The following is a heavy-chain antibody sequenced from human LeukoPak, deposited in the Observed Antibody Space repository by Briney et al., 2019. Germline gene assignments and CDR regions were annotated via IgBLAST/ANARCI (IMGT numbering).Heavy chain of an antibody. D-gene: IGHD2-15*01. CDR3: AKEMWDIVVVVAAVDY. CDR2: ISGSGGST. Sequence: GGSLRLSCAASGFTFSGYGMSWVRQAPGKGLEWVSAISGSGGSTYYADSVKGRFTISRDNSKNTLYLQMNSLRAEDTAVYYCAKEMWDIVVVVAAVDYWGQGTLVTVSS. J-gene: IGHJ4*02. CDR1: GFTFSGYG. V-gene: IGHV3-23*01.